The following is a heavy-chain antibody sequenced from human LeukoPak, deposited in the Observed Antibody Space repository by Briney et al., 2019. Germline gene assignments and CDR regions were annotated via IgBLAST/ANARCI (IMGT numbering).Heavy chain of an antibody. CDR2: MNPNSGNT. Sequence: GASVKVSCKASGYTLTSYDINWVRQATGQGLEWMGWMNPNSGNTGYAQKFQGRVTMTRNTSISTAYMELSSLRSEDTAVYYCARGVLRFLEWLSVYYYYGMDVWGQGTTVTVSS. D-gene: IGHD3-3*01. CDR3: ARGVLRFLEWLSVYYYYGMDV. J-gene: IGHJ6*02. V-gene: IGHV1-8*01. CDR1: GYTLTSYD.